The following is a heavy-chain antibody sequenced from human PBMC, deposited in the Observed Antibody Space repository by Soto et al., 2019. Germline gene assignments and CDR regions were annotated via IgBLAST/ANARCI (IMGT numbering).Heavy chain of an antibody. Sequence: ESGPTLVNPTQTLTLTCTFSGFSLSTSGMCVSWIRQPPGKALEWLALIDWDDDKYYSTSLKTRLTISKDTSKNQVVLTMTNMDPVVTATYYCARIPPSGSYRYYFDYWGQGTLVTVSS. CDR3: ARIPPSGSYRYYFDY. D-gene: IGHD1-26*01. CDR1: GFSLSTSGMC. CDR2: IDWDDDK. J-gene: IGHJ4*02. V-gene: IGHV2-70*01.